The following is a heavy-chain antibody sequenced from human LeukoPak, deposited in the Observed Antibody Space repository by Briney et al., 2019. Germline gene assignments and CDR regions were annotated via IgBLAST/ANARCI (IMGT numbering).Heavy chain of an antibody. CDR1: GYTFTGYY. CDR2: INPNSGDT. D-gene: IGHD2-15*01. J-gene: IGHJ6*03. Sequence: ASVKVSCKASGYTFTGYYMHWVRQAPGQGLEWMGWINPNSGDTNYAQKFQGRVTMTRDTSINTAYMELSRLTSDDTAVYYCARGVVAASFYYYMDVWDKGTTVTISS. CDR3: ARGVVAASFYYYMDV. V-gene: IGHV1-2*02.